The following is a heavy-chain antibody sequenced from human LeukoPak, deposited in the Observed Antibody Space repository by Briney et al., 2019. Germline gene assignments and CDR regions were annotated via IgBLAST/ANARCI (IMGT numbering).Heavy chain of an antibody. CDR1: GFTFSSNW. D-gene: IGHD1-26*01. CDR3: VRDLGGRSGH. Sequence: GGSLRLSCAASGFTFSSNWMHWVRQAPGKGLVWVSRINEDGSTTNYADSVKGRSTISRDNAKNTLYLQMNSLRAEDTAVYYCVRDLGGRSGHWGQGTLVTVSS. V-gene: IGHV3-74*01. J-gene: IGHJ4*02. CDR2: INEDGSTT.